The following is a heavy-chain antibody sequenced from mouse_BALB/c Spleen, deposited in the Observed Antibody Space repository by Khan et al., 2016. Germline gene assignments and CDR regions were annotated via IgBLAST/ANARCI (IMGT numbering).Heavy chain of an antibody. Sequence: EVQLQEPGGGLVQPGGSLKLSCATSGFTFSDYYMYWVRQTPEKRLEWVAYISNGGGSTYYPDTVKGRSTISRDNATNTLYLQMSRLKSEDTAMYYCARHIYYGNYYAMDYWGQGTSVTVSS. D-gene: IGHD2-1*01. V-gene: IGHV5-12*02. CDR2: ISNGGGST. CDR3: ARHIYYGNYYAMDY. CDR1: GFTFSDYY. J-gene: IGHJ4*01.